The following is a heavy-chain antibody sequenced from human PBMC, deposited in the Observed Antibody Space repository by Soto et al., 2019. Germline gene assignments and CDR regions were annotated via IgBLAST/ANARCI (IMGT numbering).Heavy chain of an antibody. Sequence: QVQLQESGPGLMKPSETLSLTCTVSGGSISSYYWSWIRQPPGKGLEWIGYIYYSGSTNYNPSLKSRVTISVDTSKNQFSLKLSSVTAADTAVYYCARHEMDYYYYMDVWGKGTTVTVSS. CDR1: GGSISSYY. J-gene: IGHJ6*03. CDR2: IYYSGST. V-gene: IGHV4-59*08. CDR3: ARHEMDYYYYMDV.